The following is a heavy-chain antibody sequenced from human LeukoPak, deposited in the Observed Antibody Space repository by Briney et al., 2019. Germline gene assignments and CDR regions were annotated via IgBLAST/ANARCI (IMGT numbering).Heavy chain of an antibody. CDR2: INPSGGST. J-gene: IGHJ4*02. Sequence: ASVKVSCKASGYTFTSYYMHWVRQAPGQGLEWMGIINPSGGSTSYAQKFQGRVTMTRDTSTSTVYMELSSLRSEDTAVYYCARDLGYYDSSGPLDYWGQGTLVTVSS. D-gene: IGHD3-22*01. V-gene: IGHV1-46*01. CDR3: ARDLGYYDSSGPLDY. CDR1: GYTFTSYY.